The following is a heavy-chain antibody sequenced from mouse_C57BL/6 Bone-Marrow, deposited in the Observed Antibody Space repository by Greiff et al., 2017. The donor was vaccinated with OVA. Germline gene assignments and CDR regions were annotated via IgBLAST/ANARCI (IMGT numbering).Heavy chain of an antibody. Sequence: QVQLQQPGAELVKPGASVKLSCKASGYTFTSYWMQWVKQRPGQGLEWIGEIDPSDSYTNYNQKFKGKATLTVDTSSSTAYMQLSSLTSEDSAVYYCARGDGYDEVAYWAKGLWSLSLQ. CDR3: ARGDGYDEVAY. CDR2: IDPSDSYT. CDR1: GYTFTSYW. J-gene: IGHJ3*01. V-gene: IGHV1-50*01. D-gene: IGHD2-2*01.